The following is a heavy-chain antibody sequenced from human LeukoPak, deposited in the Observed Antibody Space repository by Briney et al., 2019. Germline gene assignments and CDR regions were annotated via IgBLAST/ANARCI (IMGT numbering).Heavy chain of an antibody. CDR2: ISYDGSNK. CDR3: AKSGEWLRSGYYFDY. Sequence: PGGSLRLSCAASGFTFSSYGMHWVRQAPGKGLEWVAVISYDGSNKYYADPVKGRFTISRDNSKNTLYLQMNSLRAEDTAVYYCAKSGEWLRSGYYFDYWGQGTLVTVSS. D-gene: IGHD5-12*01. CDR1: GFTFSSYG. J-gene: IGHJ4*02. V-gene: IGHV3-30*18.